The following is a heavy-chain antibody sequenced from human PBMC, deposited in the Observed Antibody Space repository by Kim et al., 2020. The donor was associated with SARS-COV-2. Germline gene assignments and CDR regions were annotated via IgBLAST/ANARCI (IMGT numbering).Heavy chain of an antibody. D-gene: IGHD3-3*01. Sequence: KCQGRVTMTRDTSSSTAYMELGRLRSEDTAVYYCARDGGGYYDFWFAFDIWGQGTMVTVSS. CDR3: ARDGGGYYDFWFAFDI. J-gene: IGHJ3*02. V-gene: IGHV1-2*02.